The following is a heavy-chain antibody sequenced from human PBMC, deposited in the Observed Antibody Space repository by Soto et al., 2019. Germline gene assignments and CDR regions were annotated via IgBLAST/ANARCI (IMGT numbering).Heavy chain of an antibody. Sequence: QLQLQESGPGLVKPSETLSLTCTVSGGSISSSSYYWGWIRQPPGKGLEWIGSIYYSGSTYYNPSFKSRVTISVDTSKNQFSLKLSSVTAADTAVYYCATQFDILTGYYTLPDAFDIWGQGTMVTVSS. D-gene: IGHD3-9*01. CDR1: GGSISSSSYY. V-gene: IGHV4-39*01. J-gene: IGHJ3*02. CDR3: ATQFDILTGYYTLPDAFDI. CDR2: IYYSGST.